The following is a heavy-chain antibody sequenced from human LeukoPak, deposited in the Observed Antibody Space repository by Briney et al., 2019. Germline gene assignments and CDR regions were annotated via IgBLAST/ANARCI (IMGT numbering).Heavy chain of an antibody. Sequence: ASVQISCKASGYTFTSHFVHWVRQAPGQGLEWMGVISPRSGGTDLSQKLQGRVTLTRDTSTTTVYMKMSSLTYEDTAVYFCARAVTTSADSWGQGTLVTVSS. J-gene: IGHJ5*01. D-gene: IGHD4-11*01. V-gene: IGHV1-46*01. CDR2: ISPRSGGT. CDR1: GYTFTSHF. CDR3: ARAVTTSADS.